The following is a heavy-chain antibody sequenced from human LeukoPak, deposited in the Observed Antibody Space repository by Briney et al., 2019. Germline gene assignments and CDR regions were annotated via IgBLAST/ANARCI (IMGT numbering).Heavy chain of an antibody. CDR2: IIPIFGTA. J-gene: IGHJ4*02. V-gene: IGHV1-69*13. CDR1: GGTFSSYA. Sequence: GASVKVSCKASGGTFSSYAISWVRQAPGQGLEWMGGIIPIFGTANYAQKFQGRVTITADESTSTVYMELSSLRSEDTAVYYCARAAYGGNIHYDYWGQGTLVTVSS. CDR3: ARAAYGGNIHYDY. D-gene: IGHD4-23*01.